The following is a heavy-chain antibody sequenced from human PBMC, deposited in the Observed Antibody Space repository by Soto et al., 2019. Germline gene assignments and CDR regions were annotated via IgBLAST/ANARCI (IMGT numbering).Heavy chain of an antibody. V-gene: IGHV3-30*18. CDR2: ISYDGGNT. CDR3: VKDRDDGRNPPSLDYMDV. D-gene: IGHD1-1*01. Sequence: GGSLRLSCAASGFTFGSYGMHWVRQAPGKGLEWVAVISYDGGNTYYADSVKGRFTISRDNSKNTLYLQMNSLRAEDTAVYYCVKDRDDGRNPPSLDYMDVWGKGTTVTVSS. J-gene: IGHJ6*03. CDR1: GFTFGSYG.